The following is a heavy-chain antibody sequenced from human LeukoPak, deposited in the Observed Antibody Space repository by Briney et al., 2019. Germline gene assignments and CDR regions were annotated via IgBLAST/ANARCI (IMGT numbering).Heavy chain of an antibody. J-gene: IGHJ4*02. CDR2: TNECSTTI. CDR3: ARGGVNPVDH. V-gene: IGHV3-74*01. Sequence: GGSLRLSCAASGFPFNSFWMHWVRQAPGKGLVWVSDTNECSTTIRYADSVKGRFTISRDNAKSILYLQMNNLRAEDTAMYFCARGGVNPVDHWGQGTLVTVSS. D-gene: IGHD1-14*01. CDR1: GFPFNSFW.